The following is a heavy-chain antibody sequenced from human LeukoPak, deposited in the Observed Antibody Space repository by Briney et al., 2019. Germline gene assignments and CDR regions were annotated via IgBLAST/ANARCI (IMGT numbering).Heavy chain of an antibody. CDR1: GFTFSSYW. CDR2: IKQDGSEK. Sequence: SGGSLRLSCAASGFTFSSYWMSWVRQAPGKGLEWVANIKQDGSEKYYVDSVKGRFTISRDNSKNTLYLQMNSLRAEDTAVYYCAGGLLWFGELLSPLDYWGQGTLVTVSS. CDR3: AGGLLWFGELLSPLDY. D-gene: IGHD3-10*01. V-gene: IGHV3-7*03. J-gene: IGHJ4*02.